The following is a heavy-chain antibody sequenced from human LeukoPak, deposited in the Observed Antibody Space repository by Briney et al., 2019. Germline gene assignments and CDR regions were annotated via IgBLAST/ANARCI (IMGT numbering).Heavy chain of an antibody. CDR2: ISSSGSTI. CDR3: AKEQGYCSGGSCYIQVATNSLDY. D-gene: IGHD2-15*01. CDR1: GFTFSSYE. V-gene: IGHV3-48*03. J-gene: IGHJ4*02. Sequence: GGSLRLSCAASGFTFSSYEMNWVRQAPGKGLEWVSYISSSGSTIYYADSVKGRFTISRDNSKNTLYLQMNSLRAEDTAVYYCAKEQGYCSGGSCYIQVATNSLDYWGQGTLVTVSS.